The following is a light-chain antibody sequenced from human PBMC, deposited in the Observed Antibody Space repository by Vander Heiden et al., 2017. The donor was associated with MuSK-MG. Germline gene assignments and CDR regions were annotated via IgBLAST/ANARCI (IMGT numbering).Light chain of an antibody. CDR1: QGISNS. CDR3: QQYYCNPPYT. Sequence: DIQMTQSPSSLSASVGDRVTITCRASQGISNSLAWYQQKPGKAPKLLLYAASRLESGVPSRFSGSGYGKDYTLTISSRQPEDFASYYCQQYYCNPPYTFGQGTKMEIK. J-gene: IGKJ2*01. CDR2: AAS. V-gene: IGKV1-NL1*01.